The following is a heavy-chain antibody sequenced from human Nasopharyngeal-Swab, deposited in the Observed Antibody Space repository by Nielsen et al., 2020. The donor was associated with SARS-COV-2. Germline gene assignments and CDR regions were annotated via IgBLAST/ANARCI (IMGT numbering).Heavy chain of an antibody. V-gene: IGHV3-48*03. D-gene: IGHD3-22*01. J-gene: IGHJ3*02. CDR1: GFTFSSYE. Sequence: GESLKISCAASGFTFSSYEMSWVRQAPGKGLEWVSYISSSGSTIYYADSVKGRFTISRDNAKNSLYLQMNSLRAEDTAVYYCAREGENDSSGYFSDAFDIWGQGTMVTVSS. CDR3: AREGENDSSGYFSDAFDI. CDR2: ISSSGSTI.